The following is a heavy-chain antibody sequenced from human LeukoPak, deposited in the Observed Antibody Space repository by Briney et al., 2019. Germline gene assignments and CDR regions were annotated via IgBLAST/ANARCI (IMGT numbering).Heavy chain of an antibody. CDR2: ISGSGGST. V-gene: IGHV3-23*01. CDR3: ANHYYDSSGYYYELGY. CDR1: GFTFSTYA. J-gene: IGHJ4*02. Sequence: PGGSLRLSCAAPGFTFSTYAMSWVRQAPGKGLEWVSAISGSGGSTYYADSVKGRFTISRDNSKNTLYLQMNSLRAEDTAVYYCANHYYDSSGYYYELGYWGQGTLVTVSS. D-gene: IGHD3-22*01.